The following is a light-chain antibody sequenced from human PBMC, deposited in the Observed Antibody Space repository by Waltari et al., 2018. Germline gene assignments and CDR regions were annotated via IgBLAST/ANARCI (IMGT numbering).Light chain of an antibody. CDR2: QHS. CDR1: QLGESY. Sequence: SYELSQPPSVSVSPGQTATITCSGDQLGESYVYWYQQKPGQSPVLVIYQHSNRPSGVPERFSASNSGNTATLTISGTQAMDEADYFCQAWDSSVGVFGTGTKVTIL. CDR3: QAWDSSVGV. J-gene: IGLJ1*01. V-gene: IGLV3-1*01.